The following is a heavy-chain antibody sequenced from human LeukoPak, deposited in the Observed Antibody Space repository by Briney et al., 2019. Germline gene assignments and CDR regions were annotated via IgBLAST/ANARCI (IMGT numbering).Heavy chain of an antibody. CDR1: GGSISSSSYY. D-gene: IGHD3-22*01. CDR3: ARGPFYYYDSSGYPNWFDP. V-gene: IGHV4-39*07. Sequence: PSETLSLTCTVSGGSISSSSYYWGWIRQPPGKGLEWIGSIYYSGSTYYNPSLKSRVTISVDTSKNQFSLKLSSVTAADTAVYYYARGPFYYYDSSGYPNWFDPWGQGTLVTVSS. CDR2: IYYSGST. J-gene: IGHJ5*02.